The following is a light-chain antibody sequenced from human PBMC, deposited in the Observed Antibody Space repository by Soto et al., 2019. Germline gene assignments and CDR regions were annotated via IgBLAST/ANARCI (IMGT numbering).Light chain of an antibody. J-gene: IGKJ4*01. CDR2: GAS. CDR3: QQYNNWPLL. Sequence: EIVMTQSPDTLSVSPGERATLSCRASQTISSNLAWYQQKPGQAPRLLIYGASTRATGISARFSGSGSGTEFTLTISSLQSEDFAVYYCQQYNNWPLLFGGGTKVEIK. V-gene: IGKV3-15*01. CDR1: QTISSN.